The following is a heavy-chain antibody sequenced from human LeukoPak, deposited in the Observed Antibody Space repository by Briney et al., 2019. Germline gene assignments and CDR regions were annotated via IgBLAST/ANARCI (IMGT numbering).Heavy chain of an antibody. Sequence: GASVKVSCKASGYTFTSYGISWVRQAPGQGLEWMGWISAYNGNTNYAQKLQGRVTMTTDTSTSTAYMELRRLRSDDTAVYYCARDQGQWLVLTGWFDPWGQGTLVTVSS. V-gene: IGHV1-18*01. J-gene: IGHJ5*02. CDR3: ARDQGQWLVLTGWFDP. CDR1: GYTFTSYG. D-gene: IGHD6-19*01. CDR2: ISAYNGNT.